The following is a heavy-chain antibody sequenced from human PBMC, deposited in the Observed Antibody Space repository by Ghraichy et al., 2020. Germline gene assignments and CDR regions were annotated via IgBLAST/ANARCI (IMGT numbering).Heavy chain of an antibody. D-gene: IGHD3-3*01. V-gene: IGHV3-11*01. CDR1: GSTFSDYY. CDR3: ASSQLRFLEWLRSGMDV. Sequence: LTCAASGSTFSDYYMSWIRQAPGKGLEWVSYISSSGSTIYYADSVKGRFTISRDNAKNSLYLQMNSLRAEDTAVYYCASSQLRFLEWLRSGMDVWGQGTTVTVSS. J-gene: IGHJ6*02. CDR2: ISSSGSTI.